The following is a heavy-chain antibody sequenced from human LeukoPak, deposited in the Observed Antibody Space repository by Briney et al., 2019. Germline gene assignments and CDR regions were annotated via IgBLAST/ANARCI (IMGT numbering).Heavy chain of an antibody. J-gene: IGHJ3*02. CDR3: ARVRRDTSPRGAFDI. D-gene: IGHD5-24*01. V-gene: IGHV4-59*01. CDR1: GGSISSYY. Sequence: SETLSLTCTVSGGSISSYYWSWIRQPPGKGLEWIGYIYYSGSTNYNPSLKSRVTISVDTSKNQFSLKLSSVTAADTAVYYCARVRRDTSPRGAFDIWGQGTMVTVSS. CDR2: IYYSGST.